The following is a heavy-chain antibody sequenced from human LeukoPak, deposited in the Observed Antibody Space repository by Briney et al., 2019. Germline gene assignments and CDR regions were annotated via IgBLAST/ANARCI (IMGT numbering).Heavy chain of an antibody. Sequence: GGSLRLSCVASGFTFSTYGMIWVRQAPGKGPEWVSLVSNSGDTTNYADSVKGRFTISRDNSKNTLYLQMDSLRAEDTAAYYCANIGPSTFGSTGFWGQGTLVTVSS. V-gene: IGHV3-23*01. J-gene: IGHJ4*02. D-gene: IGHD3-16*01. CDR2: VSNSGDTT. CDR3: ANIGPSTFGSTGF. CDR1: GFTFSTYG.